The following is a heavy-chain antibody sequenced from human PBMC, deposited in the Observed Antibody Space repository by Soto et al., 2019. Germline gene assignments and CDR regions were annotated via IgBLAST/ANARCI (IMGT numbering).Heavy chain of an antibody. CDR3: ARTPSITGTTWEP. D-gene: IGHD1-7*01. CDR2: ISAYNGNT. V-gene: IGHV1-18*01. CDR1: GYTCTSRC. J-gene: IGHJ5*02. Sequence: LVRVSCRPFGYTCTSRCMTWVQQTPGQGLEWMGWISAYNGNTNYAQKLQGRVTMTTDTSTSTAYMELRSLRSDDTAVYYCARTPSITGTTWEPWGQGTLVTVSS.